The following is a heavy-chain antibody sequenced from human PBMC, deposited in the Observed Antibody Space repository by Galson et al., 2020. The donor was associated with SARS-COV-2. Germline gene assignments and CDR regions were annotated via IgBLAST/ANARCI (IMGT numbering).Heavy chain of an antibody. D-gene: IGHD2-2*03. CDR3: ARDGFPDTHKNWFDP. J-gene: IGHJ5*02. CDR2: ISGSGSRT. CDR1: GFTFSSYA. V-gene: IGHV3-23*01. Sequence: TGGSLRLSCAASGFTFSSYAMSWVRQAPGKGLEWVTGISGSGSRTYYADSVKGRFTISRDHSNNTLYLQRNSLRAEDTAVDYCARDGFPDTHKNWFDPWGQGMLVTVSS.